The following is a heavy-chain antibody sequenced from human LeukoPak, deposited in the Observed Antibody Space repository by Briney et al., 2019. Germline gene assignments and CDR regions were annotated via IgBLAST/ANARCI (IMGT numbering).Heavy chain of an antibody. J-gene: IGHJ5*02. CDR3: AKGMKAARLWGTIAWFDP. Sequence: GGSLRLSCAASGFTFSSYSMNWVRQAPGKGLEWVSSISSSSSYIYYADSVKGRFTISRDNSKNTLYLQMNSLRAEDTAVYYCAKGMKAARLWGTIAWFDPWGQGTLVTVSS. D-gene: IGHD6-6*01. V-gene: IGHV3-21*04. CDR2: ISSSSSYI. CDR1: GFTFSSYS.